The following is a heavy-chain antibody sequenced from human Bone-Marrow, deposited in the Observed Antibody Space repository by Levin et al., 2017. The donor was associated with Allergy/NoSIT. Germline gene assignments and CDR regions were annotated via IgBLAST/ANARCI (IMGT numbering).Heavy chain of an antibody. J-gene: IGHJ4*02. CDR3: AILVGATSGFGY. D-gene: IGHD1-26*01. CDR2: INHSGST. CDR1: GGSFSGYY. V-gene: IGHV4-34*01. Sequence: PSETLSLTCAVYGGSFSGYYWSWIRQPPGKGLEWIGEINHSGSTNYNPSLKSRVTISVDTSKNQFSLKLGSVTAADTAVYYCAILVGATSGFGYWGQGTLVTVSS.